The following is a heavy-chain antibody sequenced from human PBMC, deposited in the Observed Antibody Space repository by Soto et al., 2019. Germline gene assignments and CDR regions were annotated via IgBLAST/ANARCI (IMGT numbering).Heavy chain of an antibody. V-gene: IGHV1-3*01. J-gene: IGHJ1*01. CDR3: ARVPYDSSGYYHEYFQH. CDR1: GYTFTSYA. Sequence: ASVKVSCKASGYTFTSYAMHWVRQAPGQRLEWMGWINAGNGNTKYSQKFQGRVTITRDTSASTAYMELSGLRSEDTAVYYCARVPYDSSGYYHEYFQHWGQGTLVTVSS. D-gene: IGHD3-22*01. CDR2: INAGNGNT.